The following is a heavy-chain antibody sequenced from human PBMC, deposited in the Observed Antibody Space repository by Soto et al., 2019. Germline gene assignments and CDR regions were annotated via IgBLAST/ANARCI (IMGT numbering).Heavy chain of an antibody. CDR1: GFTFSTYA. Sequence: GGSLRLSCAASGFTFSTYAMGWVRQAAGKGLEWVSGISGSGGSTYYADSVKGRFTISRDNSNNTLYLQMNSLRVDDTAIYYCVKDERGYPYYWGQGTLVTVSS. V-gene: IGHV3-23*01. CDR2: ISGSGGST. D-gene: IGHD3-22*01. J-gene: IGHJ4*02. CDR3: VKDERGYPYY.